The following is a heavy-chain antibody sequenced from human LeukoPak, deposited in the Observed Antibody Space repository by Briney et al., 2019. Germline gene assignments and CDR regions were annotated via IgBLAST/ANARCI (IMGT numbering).Heavy chain of an antibody. CDR1: GFTFSSYG. V-gene: IGHV3-33*01. CDR2: IWYDGSNK. Sequence: GRSLRLSCAASGFTFSSYGMHWVRQAPGKGLEWVAVIWYDGSNKYYADSVKGRFTISRDNSKNTLYLQMNSLTAEDTAVYYCARAVVGTSCYGYWGQGTLVTVSS. J-gene: IGHJ4*02. D-gene: IGHD2-2*01. CDR3: ARAVVGTSCYGY.